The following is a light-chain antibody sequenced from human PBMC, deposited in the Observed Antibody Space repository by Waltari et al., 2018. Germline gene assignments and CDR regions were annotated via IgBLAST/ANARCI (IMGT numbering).Light chain of an antibody. CDR2: GAS. Sequence: ETVMTQSPATLSVSPGERATLSCRASKSISNKLAWYQQKPGQAPRLLIYGASTRATGFPARFGGSGSGTEFTLTISSLQSEDFAVYYCHQYTDWPPTFGQGTKVEVK. V-gene: IGKV3-15*01. CDR1: KSISNK. CDR3: HQYTDWPPT. J-gene: IGKJ1*01.